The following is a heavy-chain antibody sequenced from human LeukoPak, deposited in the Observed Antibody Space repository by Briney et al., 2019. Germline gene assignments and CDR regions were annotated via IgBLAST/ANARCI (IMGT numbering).Heavy chain of an antibody. CDR1: GGSFSGYY. Sequence: SETLSLTCAVYGGSFSGYYWSWIRQPPGKGLEWIGDINHSGSTNYNPSLKSRVTISVDTSKNQFSLKLSSVTAADTAVYYCAGFPVWGRVFDYFDYWGQGTLVTVSS. CDR3: AGFPVWGRVFDYFDY. V-gene: IGHV4-34*01. D-gene: IGHD3-16*01. CDR2: INHSGST. J-gene: IGHJ4*02.